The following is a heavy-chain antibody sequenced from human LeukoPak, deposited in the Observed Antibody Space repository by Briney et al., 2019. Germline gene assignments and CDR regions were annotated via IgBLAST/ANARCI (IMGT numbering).Heavy chain of an antibody. CDR1: GFTFSSYG. D-gene: IGHD3-16*01. CDR2: IRGSGGST. J-gene: IGHJ3*02. Sequence: GESLRLSCAASGFTFSSYGMSWVRQAPGKGLEWVSAIRGSGGSTSYADSVKGRFTISRDNSENTLYLQMNSLRAEDTALYYCAKDFHRLGEFDAFDIWGQGTMVTVSS. V-gene: IGHV3-23*01. CDR3: AKDFHRLGEFDAFDI.